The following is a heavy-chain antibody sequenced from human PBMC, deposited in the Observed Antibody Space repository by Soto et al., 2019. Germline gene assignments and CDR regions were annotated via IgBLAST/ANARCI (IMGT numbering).Heavy chain of an antibody. D-gene: IGHD3-9*01. J-gene: IGHJ4*02. CDR2: ISSSSSTI. CDR1: GFTFSSYS. V-gene: IGHV3-48*01. CDR3: ARDLYDILTGPYYFDY. Sequence: PGGSLRLSCAASGFTFSSYSMNWVRQAPGKGLEWVSYISSSSSTIYYADSVKGRFTISRDNAKNSLYLQMNSLRAEDTAVYYCARDLYDILTGPYYFDYWGQGTLVTVS.